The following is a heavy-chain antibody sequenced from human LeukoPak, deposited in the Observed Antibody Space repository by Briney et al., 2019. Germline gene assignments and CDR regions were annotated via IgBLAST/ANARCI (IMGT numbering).Heavy chain of an antibody. D-gene: IGHD3-3*01. CDR1: GGTVSSYT. J-gene: IGHJ5*02. CDR2: IIPILGIA. Sequence: ASVKVSCQASGGTVSSYTISWVRQAPGQGREWVGRIIPILGIANYAQKFQGRVTITADKSTITAYMELSSLRSEDTAVYYCARDTTYYDFWRRAWFDPWGQGTLVSVSS. CDR3: ARDTTYYDFWRRAWFDP. V-gene: IGHV1-69*04.